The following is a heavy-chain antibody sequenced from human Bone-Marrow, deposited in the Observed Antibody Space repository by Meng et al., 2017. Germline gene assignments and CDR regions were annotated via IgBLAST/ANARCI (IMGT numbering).Heavy chain of an antibody. CDR3: AREGVPYVPGDL. V-gene: IGHV4-4*02. D-gene: IGHD2-21*01. Sequence: QVQLQESGPGEVKPSGTLSLTCAVSGGSITSASWWSWVRQPPGKGLEWIGEIHLNGRPNYNPSPKSRVTISIDKSENHFSLKLTSVTAADTALYYCAREGVPYVPGDLWGQGTLVTVSS. CDR1: GGSITSASW. CDR2: IHLNGRP. J-gene: IGHJ4*02.